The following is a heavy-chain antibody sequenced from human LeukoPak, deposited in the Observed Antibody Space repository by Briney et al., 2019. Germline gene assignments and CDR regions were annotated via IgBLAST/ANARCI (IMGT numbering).Heavy chain of an antibody. CDR2: ISAYNGNT. J-gene: IGHJ4*02. CDR1: GGTFSSYA. D-gene: IGHD5-18*01. CDR3: ARWGYGYGDFDY. Sequence: ASVKVSCKASGGTFSSYAISWVRQAPGQGLEWMGWISAYNGNTNYAQKLQGRVTMTTDTSTSTAYMELRSLRSDDTAVYYCARWGYGYGDFDYWGQGTLVTVSS. V-gene: IGHV1-18*01.